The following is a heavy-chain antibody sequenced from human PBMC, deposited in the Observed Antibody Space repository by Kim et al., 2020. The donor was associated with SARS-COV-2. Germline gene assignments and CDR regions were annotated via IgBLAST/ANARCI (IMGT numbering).Heavy chain of an antibody. V-gene: IGHV4-34*01. D-gene: IGHD3-16*01. CDR2: INHSGST. J-gene: IGHJ5*02. CDR3: ARVGNDYVWGFTRNKNRFDP. Sequence: SETLSLTCAVYGGSFSGYYWSWIRQPPGKGLEWIGEINHSGSTNYNPSLKSRVTISVDTSKNQFSLKLSSVTAADTAVYYCARVGNDYVWGFTRNKNRFDPWGQGTLVTVSS. CDR1: GGSFSGYY.